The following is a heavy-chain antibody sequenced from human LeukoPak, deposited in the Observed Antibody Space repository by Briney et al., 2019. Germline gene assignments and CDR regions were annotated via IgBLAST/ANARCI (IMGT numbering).Heavy chain of an antibody. Sequence: GGSLRLSCTASGFTFSSYAMTWVRQAPGKGLEWVGFIRSKASGGTTEYAASVKGRFTISRDDSKSVAYLQMNSLKTEDTAVYYCTRELGTYMFRGINFDYWGQGTLVTVSS. J-gene: IGHJ4*02. D-gene: IGHD3-10*01. CDR3: TRELGTYMFRGINFDY. CDR2: IRSKASGGTT. CDR1: GFTFSSYA. V-gene: IGHV3-49*04.